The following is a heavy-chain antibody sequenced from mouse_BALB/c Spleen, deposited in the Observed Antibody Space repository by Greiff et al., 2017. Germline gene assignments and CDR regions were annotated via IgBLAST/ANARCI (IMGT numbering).Heavy chain of an antibody. CDR2: IRNKANGYTT. CDR1: GFTFTDYY. Sequence: EVQLVESGGGLVQPGGSLRLSCATSGFTFTDYYMSWVRQPPGKALEWLGFIRNKANGYTTEYSASVKGRFTISRDNSQSNLYLQMNTLRAEDSATYYCARGALTTVALDYWGQGTTLTVSS. CDR3: ARGALTTVALDY. V-gene: IGHV7-3*02. D-gene: IGHD1-1*01. J-gene: IGHJ2*01.